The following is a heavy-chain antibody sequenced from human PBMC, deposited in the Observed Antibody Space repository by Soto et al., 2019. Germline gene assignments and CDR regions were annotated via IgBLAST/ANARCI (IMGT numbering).Heavy chain of an antibody. D-gene: IGHD4-17*01. CDR2: ISYDGSNK. CDR3: AGTRDYYYGMDV. CDR1: GFTFSSYG. J-gene: IGHJ6*02. Sequence: LSLSCAASGFTFSSYGMHWVRQAPGKGLEWVAVISYDGSNKYYADSVKGRFTISRDNSKNTLYLQMNSLRAEDTAVYYCAGTRDYYYGMDVWGQGTTVTVS. V-gene: IGHV3-30*03.